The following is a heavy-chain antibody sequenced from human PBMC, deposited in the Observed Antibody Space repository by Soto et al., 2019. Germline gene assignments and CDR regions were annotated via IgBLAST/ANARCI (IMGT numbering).Heavy chain of an antibody. D-gene: IGHD3-10*01. V-gene: IGHV4-39*01. CDR2: IYYSGST. CDR1: VGSISSSSYY. CDR3: ARSLARSGSYNAHRYYYYYGMDV. J-gene: IGHJ6*02. Sequence: PSETLSLTCTVSVGSISSSSYYWGWIRQPPGKGLEWIGSIYYSGSTYYNPSLKSRVTISVDTSKNQFSLKLSSVTAADTAVYYCARSLARSGSYNAHRYYYYYGMDVWGQGTTVTVSS.